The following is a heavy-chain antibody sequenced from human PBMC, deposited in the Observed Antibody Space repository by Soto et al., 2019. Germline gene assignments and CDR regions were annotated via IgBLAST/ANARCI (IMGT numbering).Heavy chain of an antibody. D-gene: IGHD6-13*01. Sequence: QVQLQESGPGLIKPSQTLSLSYTVSGGSISSGGYYWSWIRQHPGKGLEWIGYIYYSGSTYYNPSLKSRVTISVDTSKNQFSLKLSSVTAADAAVYYCARSFDVAAAGPFDYWGQGTLVTVSS. CDR2: IYYSGST. CDR1: GGSISSGGYY. J-gene: IGHJ4*02. V-gene: IGHV4-31*03. CDR3: ARSFDVAAAGPFDY.